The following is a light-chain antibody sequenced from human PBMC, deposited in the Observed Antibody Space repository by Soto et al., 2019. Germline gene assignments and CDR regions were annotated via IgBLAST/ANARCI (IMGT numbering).Light chain of an antibody. CDR1: DIASKS. V-gene: IGLV3-21*02. J-gene: IGLJ1*01. CDR3: QVWDSSSDHYV. Sequence: SYELTQPPSVSVAPGQTARISCGGNDIASKSVHWSQQKPGQAPVLVVYDDNDRPSGIPERFSGSNSGDTATLTISRAEAGDEADYYCQVWDSSSDHYVFGSGTKVTVL. CDR2: DDN.